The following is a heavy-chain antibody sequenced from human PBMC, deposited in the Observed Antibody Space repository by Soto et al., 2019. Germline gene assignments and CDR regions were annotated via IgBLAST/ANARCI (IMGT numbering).Heavy chain of an antibody. V-gene: IGHV4-30-2*06. CDR1: GGSISSGGYS. J-gene: IGHJ6*02. CDR3: ARDYYGMDV. Sequence: PSETLSLTCTVSGGSISSGGYSWTWIRQSPGKGLEWIGYTYQSGSAYYNPSLNSRVTFSVDRSENQFSLNLTSVTAADTAVYYCARDYYGMDVWGQGTTVTVSS. CDR2: TYQSGSA.